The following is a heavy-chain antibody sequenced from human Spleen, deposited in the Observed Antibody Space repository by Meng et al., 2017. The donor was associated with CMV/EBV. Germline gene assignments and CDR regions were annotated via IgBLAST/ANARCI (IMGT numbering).Heavy chain of an antibody. CDR2: VYFTGTT. CDR3: ARLLSAYGGNSYGVYFDH. J-gene: IGHJ4*02. Sequence: GSLRLSCTVSGGSISNYYWNWIRQPPGEGLEWIGYVYFTGTTNYNPSLKSRVTISVDTSKNQFSLKLSSVTAADTAVYYCARLLSAYGGNSYGVYFDHWGQGALVTVS. V-gene: IGHV4-59*01. CDR1: GGSISNYY. D-gene: IGHD4-23*01.